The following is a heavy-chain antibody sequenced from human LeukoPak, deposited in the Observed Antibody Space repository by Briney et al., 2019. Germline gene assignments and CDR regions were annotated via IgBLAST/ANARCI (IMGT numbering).Heavy chain of an antibody. J-gene: IGHJ4*02. D-gene: IGHD1-1*01. CDR1: GFTFSSYG. CDR2: IQYDGSNK. Sequence: GGSLRLSCAASGFTFSSYGMHWVRQAPGKGLEWVAFIQYDGSNKYYADPVKGRFTISRDNSKNTLYLQMNSLRAEDTAVYYCAKVPNRYNWNDAVYWGQGTLVTVSS. CDR3: AKVPNRYNWNDAVY. V-gene: IGHV3-30*02.